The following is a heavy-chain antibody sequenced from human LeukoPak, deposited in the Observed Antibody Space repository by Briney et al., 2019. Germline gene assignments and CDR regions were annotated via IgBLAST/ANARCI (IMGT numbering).Heavy chain of an antibody. D-gene: IGHD3-10*01. CDR1: GFTFSTYS. V-gene: IGHV3-21*01. CDR2: IISSGSYI. J-gene: IGHJ3*02. CDR3: ARSRITMIRGSPHARPLDI. Sequence: GGSLRLSCAASGFTFSTYSMNWVRQAPGKGLEWVSSIISSGSYIYYTDSVKGRFTVSRDNANNLLHLQLNSLRAEDTALYYCARSRITMIRGSPHARPLDIWGQGTMVTVSS.